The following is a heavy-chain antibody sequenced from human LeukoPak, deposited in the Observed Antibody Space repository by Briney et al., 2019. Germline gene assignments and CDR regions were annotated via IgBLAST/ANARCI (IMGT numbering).Heavy chain of an antibody. D-gene: IGHD5-18*01. CDR3: ARASSGYSYGHYFDY. J-gene: IGHJ4*02. CDR1: GFTVSSNY. Sequence: GGSLRLSCAASGFTVSSNYMSWVRQAPGKGLEWVPVIYSGGSTYYADSVKGRFTISRDNSKNTLYLQMNSLRAEDTAVYYCARASSGYSYGHYFDYWGQGTLVTVSS. CDR2: IYSGGST. V-gene: IGHV3-66*02.